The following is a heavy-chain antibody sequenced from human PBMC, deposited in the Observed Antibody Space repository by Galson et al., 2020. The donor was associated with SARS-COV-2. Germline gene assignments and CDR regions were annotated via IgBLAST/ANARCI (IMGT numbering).Heavy chain of an antibody. CDR1: GFTFSSYA. Sequence: GGSLRLSCAVSGFTFSSYAMHWVRQAPGKGLEWEAVISYDGSNKYYADSVKGRFTISRDNSKNTLYLQMNSLRAEDTAVYYCARSYRGSYYDGMDVGGQGTTVTVSS. V-gene: IGHV3-30*04. CDR2: ISYDGSNK. CDR3: ARSYRGSYYDGMDV. D-gene: IGHD3-16*01. J-gene: IGHJ6*02.